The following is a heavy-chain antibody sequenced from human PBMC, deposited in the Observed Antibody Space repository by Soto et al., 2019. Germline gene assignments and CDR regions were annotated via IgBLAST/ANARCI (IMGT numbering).Heavy chain of an antibody. CDR1: GFTFEDYG. J-gene: IGHJ6*02. CDR3: ARTNYYGSGSYSYYYYGMDV. D-gene: IGHD3-10*01. CDR2: INWNGGTT. Sequence: GGSLRLSCAASGFTFEDYGMSWVRQAPGKGLEWVSGINWNGGTTGHADSVKGRFTISRDSAKNSLYLQMNSLRAEDTAVYYCARTNYYGSGSYSYYYYGMDVWGQGTTVTVSS. V-gene: IGHV3-20*04.